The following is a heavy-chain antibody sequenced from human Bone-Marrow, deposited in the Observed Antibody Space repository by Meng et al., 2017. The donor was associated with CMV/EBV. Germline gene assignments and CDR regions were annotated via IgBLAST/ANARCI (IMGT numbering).Heavy chain of an antibody. CDR1: GLTCKKFS. J-gene: IGHJ4*02. CDR2: IKEDGSER. V-gene: IGHV3-7*03. D-gene: IGHD1-26*01. CDR3: ARDRPDAVGATTLFDY. Sequence: GESLKISCADSGLTCKKFSMSWVRQAPGKGLEWVANIKEDGSERHSVDSVKGRFTISRDNAKNSLYLQMNGLRAEDTAVYYCARDRPDAVGATTLFDYWGQGRLVTVSS.